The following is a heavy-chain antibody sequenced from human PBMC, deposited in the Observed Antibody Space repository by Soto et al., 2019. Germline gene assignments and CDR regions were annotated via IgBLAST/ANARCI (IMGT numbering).Heavy chain of an antibody. V-gene: IGHV4-59*01. CDR3: ARWTGPGDN. CDR1: GGSISSYY. D-gene: IGHD5-12*01. Sequence: SETLSLTCTVSGGSISSYYLSWIRQPPGKGLEWIGYIYYSGSTNYNPSLKSRVTISVDTSKNQFSLKLSSVTAEDTAVYYCARWTGPGDNWGQGTLVTVSS. CDR2: IYYSGST. J-gene: IGHJ4*02.